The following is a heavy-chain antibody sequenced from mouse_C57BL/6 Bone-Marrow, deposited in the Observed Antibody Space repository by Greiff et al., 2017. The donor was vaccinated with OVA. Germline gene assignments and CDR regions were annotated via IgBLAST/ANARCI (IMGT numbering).Heavy chain of an antibody. CDR1: GFTFSDYY. V-gene: IGHV5-16*01. CDR3: ARDLITTVVDGY. Sequence: EVQVVESEGGLVQPGSSMKLSCTASGFTFSDYYMAWVRQVPEKGLEWVANINYDGSSTYYLDSLKSRFIISRDNAKNILYLQMSSLKSEDTATYYCARDLITTVVDGYWGQGTTLTVSS. J-gene: IGHJ2*01. D-gene: IGHD1-1*01. CDR2: INYDGSST.